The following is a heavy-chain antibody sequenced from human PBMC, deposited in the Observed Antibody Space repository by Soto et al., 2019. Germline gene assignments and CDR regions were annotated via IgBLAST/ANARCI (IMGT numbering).Heavy chain of an antibody. D-gene: IGHD5-12*01. CDR1: GGSISGGGFS. V-gene: IGHV4-30-2*01. CDR2: ILHTGGT. Sequence: PSETLSLTCAVSGGSISGGGFSWSWIRQPPGKGLEWIGYILHTGGTQYNPSLKSRVTISVDTSKNQFSLKLTSVTAADTAVYYCARGPPYSGYNSARLVYFDYWGQGTLVTVSS. CDR3: ARGPPYSGYNSARLVYFDY. J-gene: IGHJ4*02.